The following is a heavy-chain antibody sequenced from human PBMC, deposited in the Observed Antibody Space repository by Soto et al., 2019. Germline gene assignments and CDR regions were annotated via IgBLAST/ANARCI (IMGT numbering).Heavy chain of an antibody. J-gene: IGHJ5*02. D-gene: IGHD5-12*01. CDR2: IYYSGST. Sequence: SETLSLTCTVSGGSISSGDYYWSWIRQPPGKGLEGIGYIYYSGSTYYNPSLKGRVTISVDTSKNQFPLKLSSVTAAHTAVYYCARDGAEMATIGWFDPWGQGTLVTVSS. V-gene: IGHV4-30-4*01. CDR1: GGSISSGDYY. CDR3: ARDGAEMATIGWFDP.